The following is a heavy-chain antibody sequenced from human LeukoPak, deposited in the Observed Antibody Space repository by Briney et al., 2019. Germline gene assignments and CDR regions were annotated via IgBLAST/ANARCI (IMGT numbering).Heavy chain of an antibody. CDR1: GGSISSFY. CDR3: ARVRSWSDWYFDL. J-gene: IGHJ2*01. D-gene: IGHD6-13*01. CDR2: IDYSGST. Sequence: SETLSLTCTVSGGSISSFYWSWIRQPPGKGLEWIGNIDYSGSTIYNPALKSRVTVSVDTSKNQFSLKLSSVTAADTAVYYCARVRSWSDWYFDLWGRGTLVTVSS. V-gene: IGHV4-59*01.